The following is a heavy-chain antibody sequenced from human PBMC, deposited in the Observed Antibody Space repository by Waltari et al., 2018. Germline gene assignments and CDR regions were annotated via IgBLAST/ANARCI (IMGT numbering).Heavy chain of an antibody. CDR2: IYYSGST. J-gene: IGHJ3*02. Sequence: QVQLQESGPGLVKPSQTLSLTCTVSGGSISSGGYYWSWIRPHPGKGLEWIGYIYYSGSTYYNPSLKSRVTISVDTSKNQFSLKLSSVTAADTAVYYCARAYDSSGYYYVGPKNDAFDIWGQGTMVTVSS. CDR3: ARAYDSSGYYYVGPKNDAFDI. CDR1: GGSISSGGYY. D-gene: IGHD3-22*01. V-gene: IGHV4-31*03.